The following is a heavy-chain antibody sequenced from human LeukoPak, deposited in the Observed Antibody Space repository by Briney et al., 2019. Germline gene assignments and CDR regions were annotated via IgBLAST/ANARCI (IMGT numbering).Heavy chain of an antibody. J-gene: IGHJ4*02. Sequence: SETLSLTCTVSGGSISNYYWSWIRQPAGKGLEWIGRIYNSGSTNYNPSLKSRVTMSVDTSKNQFSLKLSSVTAADTALYYCASLGSSATNFDYWGQGTLVTVSS. CDR2: IYNSGST. D-gene: IGHD6-25*01. CDR1: GGSISNYY. V-gene: IGHV4-4*07. CDR3: ASLGSSATNFDY.